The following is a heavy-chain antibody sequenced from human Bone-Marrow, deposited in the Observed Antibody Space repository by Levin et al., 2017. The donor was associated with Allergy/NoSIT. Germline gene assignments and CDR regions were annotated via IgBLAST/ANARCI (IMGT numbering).Heavy chain of an antibody. CDR2: IYYSGST. Sequence: NSSETLSLTCTVSGDSVSSTSYYWTWIRQPPGKGLEWIGYIYYSGSTIYNPSLMSRVAMSIDTSKNQFSLKLSSVTAADTATYYCARDHRPHLYCYDGICYRFDPWGQGTLVIVSS. CDR3: ARDHRPHLYCYDGICYRFDP. V-gene: IGHV4-61*01. J-gene: IGHJ5*02. D-gene: IGHD2-15*01. CDR1: GDSVSSTSYY.